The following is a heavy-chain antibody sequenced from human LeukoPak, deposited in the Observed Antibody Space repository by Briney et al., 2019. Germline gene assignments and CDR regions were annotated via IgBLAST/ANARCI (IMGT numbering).Heavy chain of an antibody. J-gene: IGHJ6*03. CDR3: ARATYCSGGSCGLDYYYYMDV. CDR2: IYTSVST. Sequence: PSETLSLTCTVSGGSISSGSYYWSWIRQPAGKGLEWIGRIYTSVSTNYNPSLKSRVTISADTSKNQFSLKLSSVTAADTAVYYCARATYCSGGSCGLDYYYYMDVWGKGTTVTVSS. CDR1: GGSISSGSYY. V-gene: IGHV4-61*02. D-gene: IGHD2-15*01.